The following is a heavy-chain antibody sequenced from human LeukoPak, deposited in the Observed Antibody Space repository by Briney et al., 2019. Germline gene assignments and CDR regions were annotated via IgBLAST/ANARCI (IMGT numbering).Heavy chain of an antibody. Sequence: SETLSLTCTVSGGSISSSSYYWGWIRQPPGKGLEWIGSIYYSGSTYYNPSLKSRVTISVDTSKNQFSLKLSSVTAADTAVYYCVKRGVFGAFDIWGQGTMVTVSS. V-gene: IGHV4-39*07. CDR1: GGSISSSSYY. J-gene: IGHJ3*02. CDR3: VKRGVFGAFDI. D-gene: IGHD3-16*01. CDR2: IYYSGST.